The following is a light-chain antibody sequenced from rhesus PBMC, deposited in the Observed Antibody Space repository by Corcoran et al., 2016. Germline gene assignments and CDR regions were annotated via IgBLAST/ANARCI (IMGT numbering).Light chain of an antibody. V-gene: IGLV2-13*03. Sequence: QAAPTQSPSVSGSPGQSVTISCTGTSGDIGGYDRVSWYQQHPGKSPKLMIYEVTKRPSGVSGRFSGSRADNPASLTISGLQAEDEADYFCSSDSTTDTFVFGSGTRLTVL. CDR1: SGDIGGYDR. CDR3: SSDSTTDTFV. J-gene: IGLJ1*01. CDR2: EVT.